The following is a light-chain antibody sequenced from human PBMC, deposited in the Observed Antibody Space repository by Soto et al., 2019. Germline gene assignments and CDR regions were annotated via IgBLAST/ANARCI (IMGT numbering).Light chain of an antibody. Sequence: SYELTQPPSVSVAPGQTVRVTCGAKNIGSKSVHWYQQRSGQAPVLVVYDDRDRPPGVPERFSGSNSGNTATLTISRVEDGDEADYHCQVWDRSSDHYVLGTGTKVTVL. CDR2: DDR. CDR3: QVWDRSSDHYV. J-gene: IGLJ1*01. V-gene: IGLV3-21*02. CDR1: NIGSKS.